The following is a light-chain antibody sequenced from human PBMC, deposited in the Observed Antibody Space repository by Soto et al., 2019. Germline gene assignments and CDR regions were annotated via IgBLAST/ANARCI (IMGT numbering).Light chain of an antibody. Sequence: EIVLTQSPGTLSLSPRERATLSCRASQSVSGSCLAWYQQKPGQAPRLLTYGASSRATGIPDRFSGSGSGTDFTLTISRLEPEDFAVYYCQQYGSSPFTFGPGTKVDIK. CDR1: QSVSGSC. J-gene: IGKJ3*01. CDR2: GAS. CDR3: QQYGSSPFT. V-gene: IGKV3-20*01.